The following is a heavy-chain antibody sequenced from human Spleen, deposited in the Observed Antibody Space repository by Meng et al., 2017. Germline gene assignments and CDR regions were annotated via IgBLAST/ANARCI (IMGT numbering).Heavy chain of an antibody. V-gene: IGHV4-4*07. Sequence: QGQLQGSGPGLVKPSETLSLTCTVSGGSISSFHWNWIRQPAGKGLEWIGRIFTSGATTYNPSLRGRVTMSIDTSKNQFSLRLSSVTAADTAVYYCARAGIYGGSSAFDIWGQGTVVTVSS. J-gene: IGHJ3*02. CDR1: GGSISSFH. D-gene: IGHD4-23*01. CDR2: IFTSGAT. CDR3: ARAGIYGGSSAFDI.